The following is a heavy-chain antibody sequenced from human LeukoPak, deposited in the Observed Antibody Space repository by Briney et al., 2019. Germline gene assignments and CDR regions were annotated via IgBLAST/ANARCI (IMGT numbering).Heavy chain of an antibody. CDR3: ARDNEEDIVATINVRWFDP. V-gene: IGHV3-7*01. CDR2: IKQDGSEK. D-gene: IGHD5-12*01. CDR1: GFTFSSYW. J-gene: IGHJ5*02. Sequence: GGSLRLSCAASGFTFSSYWMSWVRQAPGKGLEWVANIKQDGSEKYYVDSVKGRFTISRDNAKNSLYLQMNSLRAEDTAVYYCARDNEEDIVATINVRWFDPWGQGTLVTVSS.